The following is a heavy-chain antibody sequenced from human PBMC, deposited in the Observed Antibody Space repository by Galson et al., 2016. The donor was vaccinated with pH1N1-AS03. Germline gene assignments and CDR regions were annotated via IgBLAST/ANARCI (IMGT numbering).Heavy chain of an antibody. J-gene: IGHJ5*02. Sequence: ATLSLPCTVSGGSISSSSYYWGWIRQPPGKGLEWIGSIYYSGSTYYNPSLKSRVTISVDTSKNQFSLTLSAVTAADTAVYYCARRVYGDYVNWFDPWGQGTLVTVSS. CDR1: GGSISSSSYY. D-gene: IGHD4-17*01. CDR3: ARRVYGDYVNWFDP. V-gene: IGHV4-39*01. CDR2: IYYSGST.